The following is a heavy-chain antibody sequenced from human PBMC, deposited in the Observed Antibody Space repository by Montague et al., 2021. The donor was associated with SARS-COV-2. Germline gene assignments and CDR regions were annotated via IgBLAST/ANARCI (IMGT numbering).Heavy chain of an antibody. Sequence: PALVKPTQTLTLTCTFSGFSLSTSGVGVGWIRQPPGKALEWLALIYWDDDKRYSPSLKSRLTITKDTSKNQVVLTMTNMDPVDTATYYCAHSRITMVRGVINHYGNDVWGQGTTGTRSS. CDR2: IYWDDDK. V-gene: IGHV2-5*02. CDR3: AHSRITMVRGVINHYGNDV. D-gene: IGHD3-10*01. J-gene: IGHJ6*02. CDR1: GFSLSTSGVG.